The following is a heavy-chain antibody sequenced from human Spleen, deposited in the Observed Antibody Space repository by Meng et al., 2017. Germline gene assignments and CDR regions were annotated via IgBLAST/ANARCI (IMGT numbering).Heavy chain of an antibody. J-gene: IGHJ4*02. CDR1: GGTFSTYI. CDR3: ASRDDFLTGADY. D-gene: IGHD3-9*01. V-gene: IGHV1-69*06. CDR2: IVPIFGTP. Sequence: QGQLVQFGAGGKKPGSSVKVSCKASGGTFSTYIINWVRQAPGQGLEWVGGIVPIFGTPDYAQKFQGRVTITADKSTSTAYMELSSLRSEDTAMYYCASRDDFLTGADYWGQGSLVTVSS.